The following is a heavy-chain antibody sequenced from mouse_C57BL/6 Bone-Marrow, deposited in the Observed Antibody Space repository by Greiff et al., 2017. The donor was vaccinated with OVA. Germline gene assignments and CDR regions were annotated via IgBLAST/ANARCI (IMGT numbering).Heavy chain of an antibody. Sequence: VQLKESGPELVKPGASVKISCKASGYSFTDYNMNWVKQSNGKSLEWIGVINPNYGTTSYNQKFKGKATLTVDQSSSTAYMQLNSRTSEDSAVYYCARGGGYYRYYAMDYWGQGTSVTVSS. D-gene: IGHD2-3*01. CDR3: ARGGGYYRYYAMDY. V-gene: IGHV1-39*01. CDR1: GYSFTDYN. J-gene: IGHJ4*01. CDR2: INPNYGTT.